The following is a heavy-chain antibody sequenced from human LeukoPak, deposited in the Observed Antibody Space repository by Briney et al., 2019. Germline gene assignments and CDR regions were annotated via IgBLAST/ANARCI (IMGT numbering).Heavy chain of an antibody. V-gene: IGHV3-33*01. CDR1: GFTFSSYG. CDR3: ARDFIGSGWSRAFDI. Sequence: PGRSLRLSCPASGFTFSSYGMHWVRQAPGKGLEWVAVIWYDGSNKYYADSVKGRFTISRDNSKNTLYLQMNSLRAEDTAVYYCARDFIGSGWSRAFDIWGQGTMVTVSS. D-gene: IGHD6-19*01. J-gene: IGHJ3*02. CDR2: IWYDGSNK.